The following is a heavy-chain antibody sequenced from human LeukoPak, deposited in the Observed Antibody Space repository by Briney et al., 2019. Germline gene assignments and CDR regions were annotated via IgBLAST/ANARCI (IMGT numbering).Heavy chain of an antibody. Sequence: SETLSLTCAVYGGSFSGSNWSWIRQPPGKGLEWVGEIYNSGSTIYNPSLKSRVTISVDTSKNQFSLNLISVTAADTAVYYCVRAYDYWGQGTLVTVSS. J-gene: IGHJ4*02. CDR2: IYNSGST. CDR1: GGSFSGSN. CDR3: VRAYDY. V-gene: IGHV4-34*01.